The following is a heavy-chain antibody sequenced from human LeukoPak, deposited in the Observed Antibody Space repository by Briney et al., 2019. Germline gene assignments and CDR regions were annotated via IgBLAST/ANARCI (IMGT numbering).Heavy chain of an antibody. V-gene: IGHV3-21*01. D-gene: IGHD6-19*01. Sequence: GGSLRLSCAASGFTFSNAWMSWVRQAPGKGLEWVSSISYTGTYIYYADSVKGRFTISRDNAKNSLYLQMNSLRAEDTAVYYCARDQYHLYSSGRYPFDYWGQGTLVTVSS. CDR3: ARDQYHLYSSGRYPFDY. J-gene: IGHJ4*02. CDR2: ISYTGTYI. CDR1: GFTFSNAW.